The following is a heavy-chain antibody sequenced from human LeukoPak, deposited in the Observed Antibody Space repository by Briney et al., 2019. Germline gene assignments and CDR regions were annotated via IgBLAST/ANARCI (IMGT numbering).Heavy chain of an antibody. CDR1: GGSISSSSYY. CDR2: IYYSGST. CDR3: ARGSEVAATQNY. V-gene: IGHV4-39*01. J-gene: IGHJ4*02. D-gene: IGHD2-15*01. Sequence: SETLSLTCTVSGGSISSSSYYWGWIRQPPGKGLEWIGSIYYSGSTYYNPSLKSRVTISVDTSKNQFSLKLSSVTAADTAAYYCARGSEVAATQNYWGQGTLVTVSS.